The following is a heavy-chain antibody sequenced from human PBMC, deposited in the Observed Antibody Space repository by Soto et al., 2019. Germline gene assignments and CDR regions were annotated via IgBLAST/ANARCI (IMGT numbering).Heavy chain of an antibody. D-gene: IGHD3-16*01. J-gene: IGHJ4*02. CDR1: GYTFTSYY. Sequence: ASLQVSCKSSGYTFTSYYMHWVRQAPGQGLEWMGIINPSGGSTSYAQKFQGRVTMTRDTSTSTVYMELSSLRSEDTAVYYCARVGEVLTRRSASFDYWGQGTLVTVSS. V-gene: IGHV1-46*01. CDR2: INPSGGST. CDR3: ARVGEVLTRRSASFDY.